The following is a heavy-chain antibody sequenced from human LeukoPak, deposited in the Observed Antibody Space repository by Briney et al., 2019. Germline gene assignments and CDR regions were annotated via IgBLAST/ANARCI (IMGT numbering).Heavy chain of an antibody. D-gene: IGHD6-13*01. Sequence: SETLSLTCTVSGVSISSSSYYWGWIRQPPGKGLEWIGSIYYSGSTYYNPSLKSRVTISVDTSKNQFSLKLSSVTAADTAVYYCARRSGTGWFDPWGQGTLVTVSS. CDR2: IYYSGST. CDR3: ARRSGTGWFDP. J-gene: IGHJ5*02. CDR1: GVSISSSSYY. V-gene: IGHV4-39*01.